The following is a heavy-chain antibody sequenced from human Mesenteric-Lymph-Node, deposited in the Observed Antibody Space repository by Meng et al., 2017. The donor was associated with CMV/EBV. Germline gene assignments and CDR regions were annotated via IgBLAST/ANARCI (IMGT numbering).Heavy chain of an antibody. V-gene: IGHV4-39*07. Sequence: SETLSLTCTVPGDSITSSSYYWGWIRQPPGKGLEWIGSVYYTGTTNDNPSLKSRVTISVDTSKNQFSLKLSSVTAADTAVYYCARASRVVFYATYYYYYGMDVWGQGTTVTVSS. J-gene: IGHJ6*02. D-gene: IGHD2-8*01. CDR2: VYYTGTT. CDR1: GDSITSSSYY. CDR3: ARASRVVFYATYYYYYGMDV.